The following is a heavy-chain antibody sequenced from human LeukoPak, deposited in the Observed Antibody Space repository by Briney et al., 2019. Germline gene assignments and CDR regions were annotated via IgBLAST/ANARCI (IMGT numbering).Heavy chain of an antibody. J-gene: IGHJ3*01. CDR1: GGSISSSSYY. CDR3: AGDVMSTALDAFDV. CDR2: IYYSGST. V-gene: IGHV4-39*07. Sequence: SETPSLTCTVSGGSISSSSYYWGWIRQPPGKGLEWIGSIYYSGSTYYNPSLKSRVTISVDTSKNQFSLQLSSVTAADTAVYYCAGDVMSTALDAFDVWGQGTMVTVSS. D-gene: IGHD1-1*01.